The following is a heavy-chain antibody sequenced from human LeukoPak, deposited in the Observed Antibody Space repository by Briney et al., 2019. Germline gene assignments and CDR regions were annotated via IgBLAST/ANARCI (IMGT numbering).Heavy chain of an antibody. CDR2: MSFDVNNK. CDR1: GFTFSTYA. D-gene: IGHD5-18*01. CDR3: ASPLRGYSYGHDAFDI. V-gene: IGHV3-30*04. J-gene: IGHJ3*02. Sequence: GGSLRLSCVTSGFTFSTYAFHWVRQAPGKGLEWVATMSFDVNNKYYADSVKGRFTISRDNSKNTLYLQMNSLRAEDTAVYYCASPLRGYSYGHDAFDIWGQGTMVTVSS.